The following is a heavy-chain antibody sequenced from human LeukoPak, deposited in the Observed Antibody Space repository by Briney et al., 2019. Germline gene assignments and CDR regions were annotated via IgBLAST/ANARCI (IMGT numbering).Heavy chain of an antibody. V-gene: IGHV3-48*03. CDR2: ISSSGSTI. J-gene: IGHJ4*02. Sequence: GGSLRLSCAASGFTFSSYETNWVRQAPGKGLEWVSYISSSGSTIYYADSVKGRFTISRDNAKNSLYLQMNSLRAEDTAVYYCARDRYYGLGGFDYWGQGTLVTVSS. CDR1: GFTFSSYE. CDR3: ARDRYYGLGGFDY. D-gene: IGHD3-10*01.